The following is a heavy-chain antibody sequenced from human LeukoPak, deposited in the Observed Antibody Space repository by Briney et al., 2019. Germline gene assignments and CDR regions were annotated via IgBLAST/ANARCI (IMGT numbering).Heavy chain of an antibody. D-gene: IGHD4-17*01. V-gene: IGHV4-4*02. Sequence: SETLSLTCAVSGGSMESLNWWSWVRQHPGQGPEWIGEVFHSGTTNDNPSLKSRVTMSADRSKNQFSLKLSSVTAADTAIYYCARAVGDYLRYGGYFFDSWGQGILVVVSS. J-gene: IGHJ4*02. CDR2: VFHSGTT. CDR3: ARAVGDYLRYGGYFFDS. CDR1: GGSMESLNW.